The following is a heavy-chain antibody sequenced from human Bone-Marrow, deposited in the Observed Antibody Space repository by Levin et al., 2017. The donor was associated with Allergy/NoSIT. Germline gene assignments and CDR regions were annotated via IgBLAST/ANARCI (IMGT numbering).Heavy chain of an antibody. CDR2: ISSSSSYI. J-gene: IGHJ4*02. Sequence: GESLKISCAASGFTFSSYSMNWVRQAPGKGLEWVSSISSSSSYIYYADSVKGRFTISRDNAKNSLYLQMNSLRAEDTAVYYCARDPDYDFWSGYSSWGQGTLVTVSS. V-gene: IGHV3-21*01. CDR1: GFTFSSYS. D-gene: IGHD3-3*01. CDR3: ARDPDYDFWSGYSS.